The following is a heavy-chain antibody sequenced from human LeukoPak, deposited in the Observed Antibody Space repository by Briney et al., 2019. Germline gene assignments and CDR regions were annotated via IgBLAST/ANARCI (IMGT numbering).Heavy chain of an antibody. CDR1: GFTFSSYA. Sequence: GGSLRLSCAASGFTFSSYAMSWVRQAPGKGLEWVSAISGSGGSTYYADSVKGRFTISRDNSKNTLYLQMNSLRAEDTAVYYCAICGYDFWSGYYDYWAQGTLVTVSS. CDR2: ISGSGGST. V-gene: IGHV3-23*01. J-gene: IGHJ4*02. CDR3: AICGYDFWSGYYDY. D-gene: IGHD3-3*01.